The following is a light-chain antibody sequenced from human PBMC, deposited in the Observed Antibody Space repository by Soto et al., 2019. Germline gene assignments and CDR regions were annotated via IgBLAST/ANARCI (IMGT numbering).Light chain of an antibody. CDR3: QQFHNWPPIT. J-gene: IGKJ5*01. CDR1: QYITIY. V-gene: IGKV3-15*01. Sequence: EIVLTQSPATLSLSPGERATLSWRASQYITIYLAWYQQKPGQAPRLLIYDASTRATGIPARFSGSGSGTEFTLTISSLQSEDFAVYYCQQFHNWPPITFGQGTRLEIK. CDR2: DAS.